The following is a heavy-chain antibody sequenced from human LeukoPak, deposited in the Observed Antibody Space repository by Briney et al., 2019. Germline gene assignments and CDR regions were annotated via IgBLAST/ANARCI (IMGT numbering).Heavy chain of an antibody. D-gene: IGHD2-15*01. CDR1: DDSISSSAYH. V-gene: IGHV4-39*01. Sequence: KSSETLSLTCIISDDSISSSAYHWGWIRQPPGKGLEWIGTINYGGNTYYNLSLKSRVIIFLDTSKKQFSLKLSSVTAADTAVYYCARLWSTSCKGGSCPHQPNYWGQGTRVTVPS. CDR2: INYGGNT. J-gene: IGHJ4*02. CDR3: ARLWSTSCKGGSCPHQPNY.